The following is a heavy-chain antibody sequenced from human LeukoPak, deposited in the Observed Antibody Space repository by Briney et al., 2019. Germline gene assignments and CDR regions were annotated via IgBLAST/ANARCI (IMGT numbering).Heavy chain of an antibody. J-gene: IGHJ1*01. CDR3: AKDNQRGGFQH. CDR1: GFSFYDNA. V-gene: IGHV3-43*02. CDR2: ISGDGATT. Sequence: GGSLRLSCAASGFSFYDNAMYWGREAPGKGVEWVSLISGDGATTYYADSVKGGFNISRDNSKSSLYLQMNSLRSEDSALYYCAKDNQRGGFQHWGQGTLVAVSS. D-gene: IGHD3-16*01.